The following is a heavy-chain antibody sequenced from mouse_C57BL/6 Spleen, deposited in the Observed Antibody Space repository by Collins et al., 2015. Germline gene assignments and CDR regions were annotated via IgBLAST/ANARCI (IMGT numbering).Heavy chain of an antibody. CDR3: ARDGNYVEFAY. J-gene: IGHJ3*01. CDR1: GYSITSGYY. V-gene: IGHV3-6*01. D-gene: IGHD2-1*01. CDR2: ISYDGSN. Sequence: DVQLQESGPGLVKPPQSLSLTCSVTGYSITSGYYWNWIRQFPGNKLEWMGYISYDGSNNYNPSLKNRISITRDTSKNQFFLKLNSVTTEDTATYYCARDGNYVEFAYWGQGTLVTVSA.